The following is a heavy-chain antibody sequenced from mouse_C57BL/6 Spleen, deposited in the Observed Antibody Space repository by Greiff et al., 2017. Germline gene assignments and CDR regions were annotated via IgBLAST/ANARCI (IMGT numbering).Heavy chain of an antibody. J-gene: IGHJ3*01. CDR3: ARYDDYDGWFAY. D-gene: IGHD2-4*01. CDR2: IRNEANGYTT. Sequence: EVHLVESGGGLVQPGGSLSLSCAASGFTFTDYYMSWVRQPPGKALEWLGFIRNEANGYTTEYSASVKGRFTISRDNSQSILYLQMNALRAEDSATYYCARYDDYDGWFAYWGQGTLVTVSA. V-gene: IGHV7-3*01. CDR1: GFTFTDYY.